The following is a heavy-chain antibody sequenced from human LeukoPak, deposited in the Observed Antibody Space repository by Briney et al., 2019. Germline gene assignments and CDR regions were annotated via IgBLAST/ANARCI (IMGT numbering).Heavy chain of an antibody. Sequence: GGSLRLSCAASGFTFSSYGMHWVPQAPGKGLEWVAVISYDGSNKYYADSVKGRFTISRDNSKNTLYLQMNSLRAEDTAVYYCAKGNFWSGYYTGETTHFDYWGQGTLVTVSS. CDR2: ISYDGSNK. CDR1: GFTFSSYG. V-gene: IGHV3-30*18. D-gene: IGHD3-3*01. J-gene: IGHJ4*02. CDR3: AKGNFWSGYYTGETTHFDY.